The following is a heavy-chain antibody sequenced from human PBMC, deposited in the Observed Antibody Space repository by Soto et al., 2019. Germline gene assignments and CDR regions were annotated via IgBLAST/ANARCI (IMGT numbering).Heavy chain of an antibody. CDR3: ARQGYHYDSYSFGY. V-gene: IGHV5-51*01. J-gene: IGHJ4*02. D-gene: IGHD3-22*01. CDR1: GYSFTNYW. CDR2: IYPTNSET. Sequence: PGESLKISCKASGYSFTNYWIGWVRQMPGKGLEWMGLIYPTNSETRFSPSFQGQVSISLDKSIFTAYLQWSSLKASDTAMYYCARQGYHYDSYSFGYWGQGTLVTVSS.